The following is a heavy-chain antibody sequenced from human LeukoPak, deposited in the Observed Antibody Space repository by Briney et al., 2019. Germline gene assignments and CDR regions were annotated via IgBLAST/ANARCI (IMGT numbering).Heavy chain of an antibody. CDR2: ISKSADGM. CDR1: GFTFSDYY. Sequence: KPGGSLRLSCAASGFTFSDYYMSWIRQAPGKGLEWVSSISKSADGMFYVDSVKGRFTISRDNSESTLFLQLNTLRADDTAVYYCAKHNGWELENYRFDYWGQGTLVAVSS. CDR3: AKHNGWELENYRFDY. V-gene: IGHV3-11*01. J-gene: IGHJ4*02. D-gene: IGHD1-26*01.